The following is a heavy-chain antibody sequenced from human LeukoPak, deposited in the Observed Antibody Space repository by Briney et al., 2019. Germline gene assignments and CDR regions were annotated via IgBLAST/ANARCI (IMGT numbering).Heavy chain of an antibody. D-gene: IGHD4-17*01. CDR3: ARDYGDHIDY. CDR1: GFTFSSYD. Sequence: GGSLRLSCAASGFTFSSYDMHWVRQAPGKGLEWVAVISYDGSNKYYADSVKGRFTISRDNSKNTLYLQMSSLSAEDTAVYYCARDYGDHIDYWGQGTLVSVSS. V-gene: IGHV3-30-3*01. CDR2: ISYDGSNK. J-gene: IGHJ4*02.